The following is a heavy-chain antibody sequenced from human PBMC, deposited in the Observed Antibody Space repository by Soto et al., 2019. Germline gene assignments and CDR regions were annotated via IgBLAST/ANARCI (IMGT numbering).Heavy chain of an antibody. CDR3: ARVYSGSYSDS. J-gene: IGHJ4*02. CDR1: GGSISSSNW. Sequence: PSETLSLTCAVSGGSISSSNWWSWVRQPPGKGLEWIGEIYHSGSTNYSPSLKSRVTISVDKSKNHFSLNLTSVTAADTAVYYCARVYSGSYSDSWGQGTLVTVSS. V-gene: IGHV4-4*02. CDR2: IYHSGST. D-gene: IGHD1-26*01.